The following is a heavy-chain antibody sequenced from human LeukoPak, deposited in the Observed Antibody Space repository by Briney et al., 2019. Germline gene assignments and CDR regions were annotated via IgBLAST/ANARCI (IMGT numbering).Heavy chain of an antibody. CDR3: ASRYDSSGEFVDY. D-gene: IGHD3-22*01. CDR2: IIPIFGTA. CDR1: GGTFSSYA. V-gene: IGHV1-69*13. J-gene: IGHJ4*02. Sequence: SVKVSCKASGGTFSSYAISWVRQAPRQGLEWMGGIIPIFGTANYAQKFQGRVTITADESTSTAYMELSSLRSEDTAVYYCASRYDSSGEFVDYWGQGTLVTVSS.